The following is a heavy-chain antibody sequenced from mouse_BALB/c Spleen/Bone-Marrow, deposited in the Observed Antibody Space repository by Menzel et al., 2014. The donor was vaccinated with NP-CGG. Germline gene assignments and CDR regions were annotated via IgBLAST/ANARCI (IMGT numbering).Heavy chain of an antibody. CDR3: ARWGNYGDYAMDY. Sequence: VQLQQSGPELVKPGASVRISCKASGYTFTSYYIHWVKQRPGQGLEWIGWIYPGNVNTKYNEKFKGEATLTADKSSSTAYMQLSSLTSEDSAVYFCARWGNYGDYAMDYWGQGTSVTVSS. J-gene: IGHJ4*01. V-gene: IGHV1S56*01. D-gene: IGHD2-1*01. CDR1: GYTFTSYY. CDR2: IYPGNVNT.